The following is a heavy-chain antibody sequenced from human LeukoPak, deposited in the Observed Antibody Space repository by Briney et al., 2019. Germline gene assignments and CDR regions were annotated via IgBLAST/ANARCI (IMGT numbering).Heavy chain of an antibody. Sequence: GGSLRLSCAASGFTFSSYAMNWVRQAPGKGLEWVSAISGSGTSTYYADSVQGRFTISRDNSKNTLFLQMNSLRAEDTAVYYCASSSGSPGTFDQWGQGTLVTVSS. CDR2: ISGSGTST. D-gene: IGHD1-26*01. V-gene: IGHV3-23*01. J-gene: IGHJ5*02. CDR3: ASSSGSPGTFDQ. CDR1: GFTFSSYA.